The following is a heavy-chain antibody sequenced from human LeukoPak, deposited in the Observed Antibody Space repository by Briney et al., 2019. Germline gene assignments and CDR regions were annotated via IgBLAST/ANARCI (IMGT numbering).Heavy chain of an antibody. D-gene: IGHD6-13*01. J-gene: IGHJ5*02. V-gene: IGHV1-2*02. CDR3: ARDLAAAGPEVWFDP. Sequence: ASVKVSCKASGYTFTGYYMHWVRQAPGQGLEWMGWINPNSGGTNYAQKFQGRVTMTRDTSISTAYTGLSRLRSDDTAVYYCARDLAAAGPEVWFDPWGQGTLVTVSS. CDR1: GYTFTGYY. CDR2: INPNSGGT.